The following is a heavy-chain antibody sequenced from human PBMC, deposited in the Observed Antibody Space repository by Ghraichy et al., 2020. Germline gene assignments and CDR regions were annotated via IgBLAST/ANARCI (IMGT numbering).Heavy chain of an antibody. Sequence: GGSLRLSCAASGFSFDVYAMHWVRQAPGKGLEWVAGISWNRGHIGYGDSVKGRFTVSRDGAKNSLYLQMNSLRVEDTALYYCAKDLREGCSGINCYSYYYYYYGLDVWGQGTTVTVS. CDR2: ISWNRGHI. CDR3: AKDLREGCSGINCYSYYYYYYGLDV. CDR1: GFSFDVYA. D-gene: IGHD2-15*01. J-gene: IGHJ6*02. V-gene: IGHV3-9*01.